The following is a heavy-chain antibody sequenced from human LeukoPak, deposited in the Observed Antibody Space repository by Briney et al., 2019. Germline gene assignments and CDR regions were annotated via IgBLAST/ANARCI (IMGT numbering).Heavy chain of an antibody. CDR1: GGSISSYS. CDR2: IYYSGST. J-gene: IGHJ4*02. V-gene: IGHV4-59*08. Sequence: SETLSLTCTVSGGSISSYSWSWIRQPPGEGLEWIGYIYYSGSTNYNPSLKSRVTTSVVTSKNQFSLKLSSVTAADTAVYYCGRHLYGSGSSRGFDYWGQGTLVTASS. D-gene: IGHD3-10*01. CDR3: GRHLYGSGSSRGFDY.